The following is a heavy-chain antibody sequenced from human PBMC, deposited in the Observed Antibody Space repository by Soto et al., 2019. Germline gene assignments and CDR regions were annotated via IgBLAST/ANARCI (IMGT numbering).Heavy chain of an antibody. CDR1: GLTSSSSG. CDR2: IWYDGSNK. Sequence: LRVSCAASGLTSSSSGMHWVRQAPGQGLERVAVIWYDGSNKYYADYAKDRFTISRDNSKNTLYLQMNSLRAENTAVYYCARVHRPHDYCSSTSCYFVYWGQGTLVTVSS. CDR3: ARVHRPHDYCSSTSCYFVY. J-gene: IGHJ4*02. V-gene: IGHV3-33*01. D-gene: IGHD2-2*01.